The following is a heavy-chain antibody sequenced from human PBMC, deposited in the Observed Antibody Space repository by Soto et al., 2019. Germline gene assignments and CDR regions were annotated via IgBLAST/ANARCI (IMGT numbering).Heavy chain of an antibody. Sequence: GASVKVSCKASGYTFTSYGISWVRQAPGQGLEWMGWISAYNGNTNYAQKLQGRVTMTTDTSTSTAYMELRSSVTAADTAVYYCARLRYGDYPFDYWGQGTLVTVSS. J-gene: IGHJ4*02. CDR3: ARLRYGDYPFDY. CDR2: ISAYNGNT. CDR1: GYTFTSYG. D-gene: IGHD4-17*01. V-gene: IGHV1-18*01.